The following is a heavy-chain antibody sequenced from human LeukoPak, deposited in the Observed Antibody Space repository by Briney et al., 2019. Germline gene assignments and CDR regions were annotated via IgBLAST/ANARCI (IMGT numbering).Heavy chain of an antibody. V-gene: IGHV1-46*01. CDR2: INPSGGST. Sequence: ASVKVSCKASGYTFTSYGISWARHAPAQGLEWMGIINPSGGSTSYAQKFQGRVTMTRDTSTSTVYMELSSLRSEDTAVYYCARSLGYYYDSSGYPDYWGQGTLVTVSS. CDR3: ARSLGYYYDSSGYPDY. CDR1: GYTFTSYG. J-gene: IGHJ4*02. D-gene: IGHD3-22*01.